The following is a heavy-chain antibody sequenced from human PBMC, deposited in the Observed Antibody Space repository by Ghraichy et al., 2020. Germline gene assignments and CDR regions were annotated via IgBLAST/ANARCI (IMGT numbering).Heavy chain of an antibody. CDR3: ARDRGGSGTTFHY. D-gene: IGHD3-10*01. J-gene: IGHJ4*02. CDR1: GFTFSSYS. Sequence: GSLRLSCAASGFTFSSYSMNWVRQAPGKGLEWVSSISKSGAYRDYADSVKGRFISSRDNTKNSLYLQMNSLRADDAAVYYCARDRGGSGTTFHYWGQGTLVTVSS. CDR2: ISKSGAYR. V-gene: IGHV3-21*01.